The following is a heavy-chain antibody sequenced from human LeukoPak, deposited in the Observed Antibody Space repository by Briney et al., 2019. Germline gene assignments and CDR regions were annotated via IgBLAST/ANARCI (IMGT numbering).Heavy chain of an antibody. CDR3: ARIATTRDFWNGHSYYVDV. CDR2: IYYSGST. D-gene: IGHD3-3*01. J-gene: IGHJ6*03. V-gene: IGHV4-59*01. CDR1: GGSFTNYY. Sequence: SETLSLTCTVSGGSFTNYYWSWIRQPPGGGRDWIGHIYYSGSTKYNPSFQSRVTILLDTSTNQFSLKLSSVTAADTAVYYCARIATTRDFWNGHSYYVDVWGKGTTITVSS.